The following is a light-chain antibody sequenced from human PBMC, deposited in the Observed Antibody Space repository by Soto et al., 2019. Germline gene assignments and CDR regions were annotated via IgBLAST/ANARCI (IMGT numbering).Light chain of an antibody. CDR2: EVI. CDR3: CSSAGGYSWV. Sequence: QSALTQPASVSGSPGQSITISCTGTSSDVGSYNLVSWYQQHPGKAPKLMIYEVIKRPAGVSNRFSGSKSDNTASLTISGVQAEDEADYYCCSSAGGYSWVFGGGTQLTVL. J-gene: IGLJ2*01. V-gene: IGLV2-23*02. CDR1: SSDVGSYNL.